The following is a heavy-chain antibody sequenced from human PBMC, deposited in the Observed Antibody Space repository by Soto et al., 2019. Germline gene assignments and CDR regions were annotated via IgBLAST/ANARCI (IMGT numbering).Heavy chain of an antibody. CDR1: GGSISGFY. Sequence: QVQLQESGPGLVKPSETLSLTCSVSGGSISGFYWSWIRQPPGKGLEWMGYIYYSGSTNYNPSLKSRVTTSLDTSKNQFSLKLSPVTAADTAVYYCGRYEYRSSSRTDYWGQGTMVTVSS. CDR3: GRYEYRSSSRTDY. J-gene: IGHJ4*02. D-gene: IGHD6-6*01. V-gene: IGHV4-59*12. CDR2: IYYSGST.